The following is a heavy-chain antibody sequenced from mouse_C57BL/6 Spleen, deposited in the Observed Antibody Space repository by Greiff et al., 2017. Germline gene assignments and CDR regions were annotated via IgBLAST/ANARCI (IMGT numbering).Heavy chain of an antibody. CDR1: GYTFTDYY. J-gene: IGHJ4*01. D-gene: IGHD2-2*01. CDR3: ARYGYDHYAMDY. V-gene: IGHV1-26*01. CDR2: INPNNGGT. Sequence: EVQLQQSGPELVKPGASVTISCKASGYTFTDYYMNWVKQSHGKSLEWIGDINPNNGGTSYNQKFKGKATLTVDKSSSTAYMELRSLTSEDSAVYYCARYGYDHYAMDYWGQGTSVTVSS.